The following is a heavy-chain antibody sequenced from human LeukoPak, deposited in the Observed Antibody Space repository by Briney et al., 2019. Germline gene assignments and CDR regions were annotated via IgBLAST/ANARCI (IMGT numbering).Heavy chain of an antibody. CDR3: ARDGTVTTNFDY. V-gene: IGHV4-4*07. J-gene: IGHJ4*02. CDR2: IYDGGST. Sequence: SETLSLTCTVSGGSITSYYLSWIRQPAGKTLEWIGRIYDGGSTNYNPSLKSRVTMSVDTSKNQISLKLSSVTAADTAVYYCARDGTVTTNFDYWGQGTLVTVSS. D-gene: IGHD4-17*01. CDR1: GGSITSYY.